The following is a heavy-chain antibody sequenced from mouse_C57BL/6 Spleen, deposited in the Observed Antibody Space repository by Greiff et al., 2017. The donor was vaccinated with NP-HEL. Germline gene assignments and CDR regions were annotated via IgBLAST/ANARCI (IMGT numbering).Heavy chain of an antibody. V-gene: IGHV1-39*01. CDR3: ARWGVYYDYEVFYY. Sequence: QLQQSGPELVKPGASVKISCKASGYSFTDYNMNWVKQSNGKSLEWIGVINPNYGTTRSNQKFKGKATLTVDHYSSTAYMHINSRTSEDSAFYYCARWGVYYDYEVFYYWGQGTTLTVSS. CDR2: INPNYGTT. J-gene: IGHJ2*01. D-gene: IGHD2-4*01. CDR1: GYSFTDYN.